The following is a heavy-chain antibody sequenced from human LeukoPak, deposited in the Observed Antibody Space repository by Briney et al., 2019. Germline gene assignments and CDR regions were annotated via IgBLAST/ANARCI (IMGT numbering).Heavy chain of an antibody. CDR3: ARIYGDYIMY. CDR1: GGSFSGYQ. J-gene: IGHJ4*02. Sequence: PSETLSLTCAVYGGSFSGYQWSWIRQSPGKGLEWIGEINDSGSSSYNPALKSRVTISVDTYKNQFSLRLNSVTAADTAVYYCARIYGDYIMYWGQGTLLTVSS. CDR2: INDSGSS. D-gene: IGHD4-17*01. V-gene: IGHV4-34*01.